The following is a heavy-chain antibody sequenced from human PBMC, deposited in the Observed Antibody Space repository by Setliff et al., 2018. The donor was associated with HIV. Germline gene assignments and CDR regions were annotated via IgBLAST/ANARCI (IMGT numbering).Heavy chain of an antibody. V-gene: IGHV3-7*01. CDR2: IKDDGSEK. J-gene: IGHJ4*02. D-gene: IGHD3-16*01. CDR3: ARERGAYDYVWGTYEKQFDY. CDR1: AFTFSDYW. Sequence: PGGSLRLSCRASAFTFSDYWMTWVRQAPGRGLEWVANIKDDGSEKNYLDSVKGRFTIFRDNARNSLYLQMNSLRAEDTAVYYCARERGAYDYVWGTYEKQFDYWGQGTLVTVSS.